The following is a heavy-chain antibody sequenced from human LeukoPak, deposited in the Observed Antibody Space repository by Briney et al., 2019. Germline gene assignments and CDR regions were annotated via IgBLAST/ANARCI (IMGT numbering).Heavy chain of an antibody. CDR1: GYTFTGYY. J-gene: IGHJ4*02. Sequence: GASVKVSCKASGYTFTGYYMHWVRQAPGQGLEWMGWINPNSGGTNYAQKFQGRVTMTRDTSISTAYMELSRLRSDDTAVYCCARVGCSGGSCYGYYFDYWGQGTLVTVSS. CDR3: ARVGCSGGSCYGYYFDY. D-gene: IGHD2-15*01. CDR2: INPNSGGT. V-gene: IGHV1-2*02.